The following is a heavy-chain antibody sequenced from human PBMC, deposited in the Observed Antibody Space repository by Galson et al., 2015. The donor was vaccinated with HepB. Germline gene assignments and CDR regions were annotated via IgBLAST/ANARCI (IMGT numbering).Heavy chain of an antibody. Sequence: SLRLSCATSRFTFTRYGMHWVRQAPGKGLEWLAFISNDGSVKHNANSVKGRFPISRDNSRKTLYLPMNSLRPEDTAVYYCAKDSIASSGAGWGMDVWGQGTTVTVSS. CDR3: AKDSIASSGAGWGMDV. CDR2: ISNDGSVK. D-gene: IGHD2-21*01. J-gene: IGHJ6*02. CDR1: RFTFTRYG. V-gene: IGHV3-30*18.